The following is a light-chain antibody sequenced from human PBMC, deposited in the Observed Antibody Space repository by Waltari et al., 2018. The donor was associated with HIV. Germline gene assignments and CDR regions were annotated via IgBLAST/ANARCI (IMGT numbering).Light chain of an antibody. V-gene: IGLV4-69*01. CDR1: SGHSSSA. J-gene: IGLJ3*02. CDR3: QTWGTGIPWV. CDR2: LNSDGSH. Sequence: QLVLTQSPSASASLGASVKLTCTLSSGHSSSAIPWHQQQPEKGPRYLMKLNSDGSHSKGDGIPDRFSGSSSGAERYLTISSLQSEDEADYYCQTWGTGIPWVFGGGTKLTVL.